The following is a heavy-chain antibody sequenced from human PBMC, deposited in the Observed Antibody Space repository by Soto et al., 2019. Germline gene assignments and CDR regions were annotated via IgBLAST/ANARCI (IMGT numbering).Heavy chain of an antibody. CDR3: ASMCYYDSSGNYGMDV. V-gene: IGHV3-11*03. CDR2: ISSSSSYT. CDR1: GFTFSDYY. D-gene: IGHD3-22*01. Sequence: PGGSLRLSCAASGFTFSDYYMSWIRQAPGKGLEWVSYISSSSSYTNYADSVKGRFTISRDNAKNSLYLQMNSLRAEDTAVYYCASMCYYDSSGNYGMDVWGPGTTVTVFS. J-gene: IGHJ6*02.